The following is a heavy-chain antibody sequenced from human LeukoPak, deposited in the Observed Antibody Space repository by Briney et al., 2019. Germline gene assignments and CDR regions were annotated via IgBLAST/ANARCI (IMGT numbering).Heavy chain of an antibody. J-gene: IGHJ4*02. CDR2: ISSSSSYI. CDR3: ARDPQQLVRPWFDY. Sequence: GGSLRLSCAASGFTFSSYSMNWVRQAPGKGLEWVSSISSSSSYIYYADSVKGRFTISRDNAKNSLYLQMNSLGAEDTAVYYCARDPQQLVRPWFDYWGQGTLVTVSS. V-gene: IGHV3-21*01. D-gene: IGHD6-13*01. CDR1: GFTFSSYS.